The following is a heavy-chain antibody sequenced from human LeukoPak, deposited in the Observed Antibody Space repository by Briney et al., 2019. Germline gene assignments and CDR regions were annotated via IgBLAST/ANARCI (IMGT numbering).Heavy chain of an antibody. CDR3: VRESADDSGWVTRWFDP. CDR2: TCFRSKGHN. V-gene: IGHV6-1*01. D-gene: IGHD6-19*01. J-gene: IGHJ5*02. CDR1: GSSVSSNTAA. Sequence: SQTLSLTFAISGSSVSSNTAACNWIWQSPSRGLEWLGSTCFRSKGHNDYYPSVKSRITVNSDTSKNQFSLQLNSVTPEDTAMYHGVRESADDSGWVTRWFDPRRQGSMVTVSS.